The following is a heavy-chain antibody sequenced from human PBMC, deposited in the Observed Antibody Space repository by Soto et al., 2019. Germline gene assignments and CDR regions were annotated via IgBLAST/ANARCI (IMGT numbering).Heavy chain of an antibody. CDR1: GFPFGENA. CDR3: AKEDTSSGSLDY. CDR2: ISDSGATT. J-gene: IGHJ4*02. D-gene: IGHD6-19*01. V-gene: IGHV3-23*01. Sequence: GGSLRLSCAASGFPFGENAMSWVRQAPGKGLEWVSGISDSGATTYYADSVRGRFTISRDNSKNTLYLQMKSLRAEDSASDYCAKEDTSSGSLDYWGQGALVTVS.